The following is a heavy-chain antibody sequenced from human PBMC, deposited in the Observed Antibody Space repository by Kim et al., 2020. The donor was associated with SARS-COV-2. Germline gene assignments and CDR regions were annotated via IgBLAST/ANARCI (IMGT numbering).Heavy chain of an antibody. CDR2: ISYDGSNK. J-gene: IGHJ4*02. Sequence: GGSLRLSCAASGFTFSSYAMHWVRQAPGKGLEWVAVISYDGSNKYYADSVKGRFTISRDNSKNTLYLQMNSLRAEDTAVYYCSREGDYGKFDYWGQGTL. D-gene: IGHD4-17*01. CDR3: SREGDYGKFDY. CDR1: GFTFSSYA. V-gene: IGHV3-30-3*01.